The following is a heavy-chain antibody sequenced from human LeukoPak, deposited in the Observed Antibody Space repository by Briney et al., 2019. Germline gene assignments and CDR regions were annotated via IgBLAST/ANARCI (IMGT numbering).Heavy chain of an antibody. D-gene: IGHD2-8*02. V-gene: IGHV4-31*03. CDR1: GGSISSGGYY. CDR3: ARVRSGGNWFDP. Sequence: SETLSLTCTVSGGSISSGGYYWSWIRQHPGKGLEWIGYIYYSGSTYYNPSLKSRVTISVGTSKNQFSLKLSSVTAADTAVYYCARVRSGGNWFDPWGQGTLVTVSS. J-gene: IGHJ5*02. CDR2: IYYSGST.